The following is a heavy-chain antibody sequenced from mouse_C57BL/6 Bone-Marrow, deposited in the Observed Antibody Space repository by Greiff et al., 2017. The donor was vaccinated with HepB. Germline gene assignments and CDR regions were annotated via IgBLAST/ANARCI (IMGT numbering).Heavy chain of an antibody. D-gene: IGHD1-1*01. CDR2: INPYNGGT. V-gene: IGHV1-19*01. CDR3: ARGIPYYYGSSYFDY. CDR1: GYTFTDYY. Sequence: EVQLQQSGPVLVKPGASVKMSCKASGYTFTDYYMNWVKQSHGKSLEWIGVINPYNGGTSYNQKFKGKATLTVDKSSSTAYMELNSLTSEDSAVYYCARGIPYYYGSSYFDYWGQGTTLTVSS. J-gene: IGHJ2*01.